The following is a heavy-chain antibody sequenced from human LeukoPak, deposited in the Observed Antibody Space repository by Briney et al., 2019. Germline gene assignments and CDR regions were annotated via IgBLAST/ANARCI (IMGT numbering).Heavy chain of an antibody. CDR3: ASLAAGHSSSLAVATNDY. J-gene: IGHJ4*02. CDR1: GGSFSGYY. V-gene: IGHV4-34*01. CDR2: INHSGST. D-gene: IGHD6-13*01. Sequence: PSETLSLTCAVYGGSFSGYYWSWIRQPPGKGVEWIGEINHSGSTNYNPSLKSRVTISVDTSKNQFSLKLSSVTAADTAVYYCASLAAGHSSSLAVATNDYWGQGTLVTVSS.